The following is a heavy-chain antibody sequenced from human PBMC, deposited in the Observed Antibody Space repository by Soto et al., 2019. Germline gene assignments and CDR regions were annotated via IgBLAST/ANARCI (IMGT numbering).Heavy chain of an antibody. V-gene: IGHV3-30*18. Sequence: QPGGSLRLSCAASGFTFSSYGMHWVRQAPGKGLEWVAVISYDGSNKYYADSVKGRFTISRDNSKNTLYLQMNSLRAEDTAVYYCAKDLRQQGGSGIHNYYYYGMDVWGQGTTVTVSS. CDR2: ISYDGSNK. J-gene: IGHJ6*02. CDR3: AKDLRQQGGSGIHNYYYYGMDV. D-gene: IGHD3-10*01. CDR1: GFTFSSYG.